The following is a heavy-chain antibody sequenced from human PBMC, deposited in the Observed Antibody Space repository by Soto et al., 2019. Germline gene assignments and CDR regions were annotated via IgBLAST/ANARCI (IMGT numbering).Heavy chain of an antibody. J-gene: IGHJ4*02. V-gene: IGHV4-59*01. CDR2: IYYSGST. CDR1: GGSISSYY. D-gene: IGHD2-15*01. CDR3: ARIVVVAATRHFDY. Sequence: QVQLQESGPGLVKPSETLSLTCTVSGGSISSYYWSWIRQPPGKGLEWIGYIYYSGSTNYNPSLKSLVTISVDTSKNQFSLKLSSVTAADTAVYYCARIVVVAATRHFDYWGQGTLVTVSS.